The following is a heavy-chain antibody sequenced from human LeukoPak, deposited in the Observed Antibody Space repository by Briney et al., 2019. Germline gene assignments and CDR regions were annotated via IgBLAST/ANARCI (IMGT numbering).Heavy chain of an antibody. CDR3: AKDHRDLSRYFVGAPG. CDR1: GFTFRSYG. Sequence: GGSLRLSCAASGFTFRSYGMHWVRQAPGKGLEWVAFVRYDGSNTYYGDSVKGRFTISRDNSKNTVHLQMNSLRAEDTGVYYCAKDHRDLSRYFVGAPGWGQGTLVTVS. J-gene: IGHJ4*02. D-gene: IGHD2/OR15-2a*01. V-gene: IGHV3-30*02. CDR2: VRYDGSNT.